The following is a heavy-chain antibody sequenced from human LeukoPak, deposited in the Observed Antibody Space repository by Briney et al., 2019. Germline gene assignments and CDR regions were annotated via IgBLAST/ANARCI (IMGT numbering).Heavy chain of an antibody. CDR3: AKGTIAAAGIRGGFDY. D-gene: IGHD6-13*01. CDR2: VSGGGTST. V-gene: IGHV3-23*01. J-gene: IGHJ4*02. Sequence: GGSLRLSCVASGFTFTSYAINWVRQAPGKGLEWVSTVSGGGTSTYYADSVKSRFTISRDNSKNTLYLQMNSLTAEDTAVYYCAKGTIAAAGIRGGFDYWGQGTLVAVSS. CDR1: GFTFTSYA.